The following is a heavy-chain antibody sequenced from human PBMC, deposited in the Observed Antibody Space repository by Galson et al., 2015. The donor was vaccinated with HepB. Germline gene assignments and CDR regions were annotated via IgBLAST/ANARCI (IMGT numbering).Heavy chain of an antibody. V-gene: IGHV1-69*02. D-gene: IGHD2-15*01. CDR1: GGTFSSYT. CDR2: IIPILGIA. J-gene: IGHJ3*02. CDR3: ARVGSHCSGGSCYSDAFDI. Sequence: VKVSCKASGGTFSSYTISWVRQAPGQGLEWMGRIIPILGIANYAQKFQGRVTITADKSTSTAYMELSSLRSEDTAVYYCARVGSHCSGGSCYSDAFDIWGQGTMVTVSS.